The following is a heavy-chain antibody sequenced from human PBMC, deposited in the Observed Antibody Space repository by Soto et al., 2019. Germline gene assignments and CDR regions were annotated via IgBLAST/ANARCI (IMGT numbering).Heavy chain of an antibody. D-gene: IGHD4-17*01. CDR1: GGSISSSSYY. CDR3: ASQNDYGEHGFGSPIDY. CDR2: IYYSGST. Sequence: QLQLQESGPGLVKPSETLSLTCTVSGGSISSSSYYWGWIRQPPGKGLEWIGSIYYSGSTYYNPSLKSRVTISVDTSKNQFSLKLSSVTAADTAVYYCASQNDYGEHGFGSPIDYWGQGTLVTVSS. V-gene: IGHV4-39*01. J-gene: IGHJ4*02.